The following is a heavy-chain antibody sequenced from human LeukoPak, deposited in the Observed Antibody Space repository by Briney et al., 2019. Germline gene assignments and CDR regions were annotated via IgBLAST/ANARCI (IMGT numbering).Heavy chain of an antibody. CDR3: ARWVTADRGKKDAFDI. V-gene: IGHV5-51*01. J-gene: IGHJ3*02. D-gene: IGHD2-21*02. CDR1: GYRFTSYW. Sequence: PGESLKISCKGSGYRFTSYWIGWVRQMPGKGLEWMGIIFPGDSDTRYSPSFQGQVTISADKSINTAYLQWSSLKASDTAIYHCARWVTADRGKKDAFDIWGQGTMVTVSS. CDR2: IFPGDSDT.